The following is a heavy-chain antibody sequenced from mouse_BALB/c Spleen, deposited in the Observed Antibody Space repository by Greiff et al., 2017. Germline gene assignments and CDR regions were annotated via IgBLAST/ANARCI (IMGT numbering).Heavy chain of an antibody. Sequence: EVKVVESGAELVKPGASVKLSCTASGFNIKDTYMHWVKQRPEQGLEWIGRIDPANGNTKYDPKFQGKATITADTSSNTAYLQLSSLTSEDTAVYYCARGSYWYFDVWGAGTTVTVSS. J-gene: IGHJ1*01. D-gene: IGHD1-1*01. V-gene: IGHV14-3*02. CDR1: GFNIKDTY. CDR2: IDPANGNT. CDR3: ARGSYWYFDV.